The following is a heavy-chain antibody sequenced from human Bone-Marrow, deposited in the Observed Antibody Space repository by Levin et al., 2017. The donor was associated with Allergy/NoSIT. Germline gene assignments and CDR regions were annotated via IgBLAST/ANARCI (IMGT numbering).Heavy chain of an antibody. Sequence: SETLSLTCTVSGGSISSYYWSWIRQPPGKGLEWIGYIYYSGSTNYNPSLKSRVTISVDTSKNQFSLKLSSVTAADTAVYYCARVGGSSSWYYYYYYMDVWGKGTTVTVSS. CDR2: IYYSGST. V-gene: IGHV4-59*01. D-gene: IGHD6-13*01. CDR1: GGSISSYY. CDR3: ARVGGSSSWYYYYYYMDV. J-gene: IGHJ6*03.